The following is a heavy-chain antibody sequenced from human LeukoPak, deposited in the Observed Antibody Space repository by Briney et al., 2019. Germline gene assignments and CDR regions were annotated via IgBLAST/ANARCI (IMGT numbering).Heavy chain of an antibody. J-gene: IGHJ6*03. CDR2: IYYSGST. Sequence: PSETLSLTCTVSGGSISSHYWSWIRQPPGKGLEWIGYIYYSGSTNYNPSLKSRVTISVDRSKNQFSLKLSPVTAADTAVYYCARAYYGSVGRYYYYYMDVWGKGTTVTTSS. V-gene: IGHV4-59*11. D-gene: IGHD3-10*01. CDR1: GGSISSHY. CDR3: ARAYYGSVGRYYYYYMDV.